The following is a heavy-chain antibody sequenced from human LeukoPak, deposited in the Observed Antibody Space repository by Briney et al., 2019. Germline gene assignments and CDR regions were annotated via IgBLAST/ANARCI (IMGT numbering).Heavy chain of an antibody. V-gene: IGHV7-4-1*02. J-gene: IGHJ6*02. CDR1: GYTFTRYA. D-gene: IGHD6-19*01. CDR3: AREIISGWYSSPRGYYYYGMDV. CDR2: INTNTGNP. Sequence: ASVKVSCKASGYTFTRYAMNWVRQAPGQGVEWMGWINTNTGNPTYAQGFTGRFVFSLDTSVSTAYLQISSLKAEDTAVYYCAREIISGWYSSPRGYYYYGMDVWGQGTTVTVSS.